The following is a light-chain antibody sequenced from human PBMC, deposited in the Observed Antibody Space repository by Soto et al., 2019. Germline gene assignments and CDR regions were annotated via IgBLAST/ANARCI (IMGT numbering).Light chain of an antibody. CDR3: QQYNSWPPWT. J-gene: IGKJ1*01. CDR1: QSVSSD. Sequence: EIVMTQSPATLSVSPGERATLSCRASQSVSSDLAWYQQKPGQAPRLLIYGASTRATGIPARFSGFGSGTEFTLTISSLQSEDFAVYCCQQYNSWPPWTFGQGTTVEIK. CDR2: GAS. V-gene: IGKV3-15*01.